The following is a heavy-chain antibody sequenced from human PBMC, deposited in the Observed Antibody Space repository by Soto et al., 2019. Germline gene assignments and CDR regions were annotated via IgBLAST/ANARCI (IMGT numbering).Heavy chain of an antibody. V-gene: IGHV4-39*01. Sequence: QLQLQEPAQGLVTPSETLSFPGTVSVGSITSSSFHWGWIRDPPGKGLEGIGSIYYSGSTYYSPSLNSRVTISVDTSKNQFSLKLGSVTAADTAVYYCARRERAAGTDWWSDPWGQATLVTVSS. CDR2: IYYSGST. CDR1: VGSITSSSFH. CDR3: ARRERAAGTDWWSDP. J-gene: IGHJ5*02. D-gene: IGHD6-13*01.